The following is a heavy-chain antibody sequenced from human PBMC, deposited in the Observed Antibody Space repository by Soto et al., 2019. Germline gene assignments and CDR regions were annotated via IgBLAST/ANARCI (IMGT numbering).Heavy chain of an antibody. CDR2: ISYDGSNK. V-gene: IGHV3-30-3*01. CDR3: ARDPAAAGPRDFDY. CDR1: GFTFSSYA. Sequence: PGGSLRLSCAASGFTFSSYAMHWVRQAPGKGLEWVAVISYDGSNKYYADSVKGRFTISRDNSKNTLYLQMNSLRAEGTAEYYCARDPAAAGPRDFDYWGQGTLVTVSS. D-gene: IGHD6-13*01. J-gene: IGHJ4*02.